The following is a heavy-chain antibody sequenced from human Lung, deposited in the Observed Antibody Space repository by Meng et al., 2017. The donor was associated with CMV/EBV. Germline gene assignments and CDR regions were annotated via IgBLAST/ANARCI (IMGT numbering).Heavy chain of an antibody. Sequence: SLKISCAASGFTFSYYYMTWVRQAPGKGLEWVSYISSSSTTLNYADSVKGRFTISRDNAKDSLYLQMDSLRVEDTAVYYCARDGAGSIDYWGQGTLVTVSS. D-gene: IGHD6-19*01. CDR3: ARDGAGSIDY. J-gene: IGHJ4*02. V-gene: IGHV3-11*04. CDR2: ISSSSTTL. CDR1: GFTFSYYY.